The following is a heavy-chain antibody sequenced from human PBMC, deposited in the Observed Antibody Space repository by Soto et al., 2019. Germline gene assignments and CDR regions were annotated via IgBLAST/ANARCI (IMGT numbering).Heavy chain of an antibody. V-gene: IGHV3-48*02. CDR1: GFTFSSYS. Sequence: GESLKISCAASGFTFSSYSMNWVRQAPGKGLEWVSYISSSSSTIYYADSVKGRFTISRDNAKNSLYLQMNSLRDEDTAVYYCARDRGYEYSSSSIDYWGQGTLVTVSS. CDR2: ISSSSSTI. J-gene: IGHJ4*02. D-gene: IGHD6-6*01. CDR3: ARDRGYEYSSSSIDY.